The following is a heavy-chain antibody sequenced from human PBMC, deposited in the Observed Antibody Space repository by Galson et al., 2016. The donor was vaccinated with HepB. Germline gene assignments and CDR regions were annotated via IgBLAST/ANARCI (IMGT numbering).Heavy chain of an antibody. V-gene: IGHV3-74*03. CDR2: VSSDATIT. CDR3: AYSTGYPSVN. CDR1: GFSFSSFW. D-gene: IGHD4-11*01. Sequence: SLRLSCAASGFSFSSFWMHWVRQAPGKGLVWVSRVSSDATITTYADSVRGRFTISRDNAKKTLFLHMESLRAEDTAVYFCAYSTGYPSVNWGQGTQVTVSS. J-gene: IGHJ4*02.